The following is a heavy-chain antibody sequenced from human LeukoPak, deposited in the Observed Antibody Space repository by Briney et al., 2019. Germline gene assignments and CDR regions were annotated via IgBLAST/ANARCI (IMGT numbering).Heavy chain of an antibody. Sequence: PGGSLGLSCAASGFTFSSFGMHWVRQAPGKGLKWVAVISYDGNNKQYADSVKGRFTISRDSSNNTLYLQMNSLRAEDTAVYFCTKGSPFTGSGYYAWDYWGQGTLVTVSS. CDR2: ISYDGNNK. D-gene: IGHD5-18*01. J-gene: IGHJ4*02. CDR3: TKGSPFTGSGYYAWDY. V-gene: IGHV3-30*18. CDR1: GFTFSSFG.